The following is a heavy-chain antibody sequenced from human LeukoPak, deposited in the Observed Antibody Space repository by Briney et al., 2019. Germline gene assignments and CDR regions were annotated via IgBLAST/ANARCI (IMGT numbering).Heavy chain of an antibody. J-gene: IGHJ5*02. CDR2: IYYSGST. CDR3: ASSSRYCSSTSFYPPCFDP. D-gene: IGHD2-2*01. Sequence: SETLSLTCTVSGGSISSGGYYWSWIRQHPGKGLEWIGYIYYSGSTYYNPSLESRVTISVDTTKNQFSLKLSSVTAADTAVYYWASSSRYCSSTSFYPPCFDPTGHGNLVTVSS. CDR1: GGSISSGGYY. V-gene: IGHV4-31*03.